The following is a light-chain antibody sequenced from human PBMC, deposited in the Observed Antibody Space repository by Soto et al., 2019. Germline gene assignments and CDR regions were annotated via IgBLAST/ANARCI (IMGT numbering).Light chain of an antibody. CDR1: ERLSSVY. J-gene: IGKJ5*01. Sequence: EIVLTQSPGTLSLSPGERATLSCRASERLSSVYLAWYQQRPGQPPRLLIYGASNRATGIPGRFSGSGSGTDFTLIIAGLEPEDGAIYYCEQYGCSPRMTFGQGTRLEMK. CDR3: EQYGCSPRMT. CDR2: GAS. V-gene: IGKV3-20*01.